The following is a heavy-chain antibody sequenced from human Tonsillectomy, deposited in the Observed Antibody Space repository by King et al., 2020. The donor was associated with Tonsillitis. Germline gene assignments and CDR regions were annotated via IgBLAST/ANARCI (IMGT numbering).Heavy chain of an antibody. Sequence: VQLVESGGGVVQPGRSLRLSCAASGFTFSRYAMHWVRQAPGKGLEWVAGVSLDGGNKYYADSVKGRFTISRDNSNNTSYLQMNSLSAADTAVYSCVRGIATVGVPLDYCGQGTLVTVSS. V-gene: IGHV3-30-3*01. CDR3: VRGIATVGVPLDY. CDR2: VSLDGGNK. CDR1: GFTFSRYA. D-gene: IGHD6-13*01. J-gene: IGHJ4*02.